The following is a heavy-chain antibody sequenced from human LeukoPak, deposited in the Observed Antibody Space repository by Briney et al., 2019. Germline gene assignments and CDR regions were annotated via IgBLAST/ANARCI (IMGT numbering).Heavy chain of an antibody. D-gene: IGHD2-2*01. CDR3: VRQYCSTTSCYSP. Sequence: GGSLRLSCAASGFTFSSYAMSWVRQAPGKGLEWVSSISGSGGSTYYADSVKGWFTISRDNSRNTFYLQMNSLSAEDTAVYYCVRQYCSTTSCYSPWGQGTLVTVSS. CDR2: ISGSGGST. V-gene: IGHV3-23*01. J-gene: IGHJ4*02. CDR1: GFTFSSYA.